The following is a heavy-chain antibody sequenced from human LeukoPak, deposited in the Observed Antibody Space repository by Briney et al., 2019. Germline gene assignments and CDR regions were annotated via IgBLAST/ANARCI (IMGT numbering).Heavy chain of an antibody. CDR3: VRHDGRGGATMGAFDS. D-gene: IGHD4/OR15-4a*01. J-gene: IGHJ5*01. Sequence: PSETLSLTCTISAASISSSSHHWGWLRQSPGKGLEWIGSIYYGQTIYYNPSLNSGVTISVVTSKDQFTLQLNSVTAADTAVYYCVRHDGRGGATMGAFDSWGQGSLVTVSS. CDR2: IYYGQTI. CDR1: AASISSSSHH. V-gene: IGHV4-39*01.